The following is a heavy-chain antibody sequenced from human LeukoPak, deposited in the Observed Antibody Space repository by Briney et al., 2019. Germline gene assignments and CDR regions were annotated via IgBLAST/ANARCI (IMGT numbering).Heavy chain of an antibody. CDR1: GGSFSGYY. Sequence: SETLSLTCAVYGGSFSGYYWSWIRQPPGKGLEWIGEINHSGSTNYNPSLKSRVTISVDTSKNQFSLKLSSVTAADTAVYYCARASTRGVRGAPYYYYYMDVWGKGTTVTVSS. J-gene: IGHJ6*03. CDR3: ARASTRGVRGAPYYYYYMDV. CDR2: INHSGST. D-gene: IGHD3-10*01. V-gene: IGHV4-34*01.